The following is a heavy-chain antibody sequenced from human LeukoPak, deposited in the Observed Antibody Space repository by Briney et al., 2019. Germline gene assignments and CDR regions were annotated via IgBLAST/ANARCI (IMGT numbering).Heavy chain of an antibody. J-gene: IGHJ4*02. CDR3: ARRGSGYGYDY. V-gene: IGHV1-2*02. Sequence: ASVKVSCKASVYTFTSYGISWVRQAPGQGLEWMGWINPNNDDTNYAQKFQGRVTMTRDTSISTAYMELSGLTSDDTAVFYCARRGSGYGYDYWGQGTLVTVSS. CDR2: INPNNDDT. D-gene: IGHD5-18*01. CDR1: VYTFTSYG.